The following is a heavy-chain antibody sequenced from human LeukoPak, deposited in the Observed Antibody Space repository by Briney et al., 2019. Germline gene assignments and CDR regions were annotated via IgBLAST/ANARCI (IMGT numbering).Heavy chain of an antibody. J-gene: IGHJ4*02. CDR3: ARDANLMWEY. V-gene: IGHV3-7*01. D-gene: IGHD1-26*01. CDR2: IKQDGSEK. CDR1: GFTFSNYW. Sequence: GGSLRLSCAASGFTFSNYWMNWVRQAPGKGLEWVANIKQDGSEKDYVDSVKGRFTISRDDAKNSLYLQMNSLRAEDTAVYYCARDANLMWEYWGQGTLVTVSS.